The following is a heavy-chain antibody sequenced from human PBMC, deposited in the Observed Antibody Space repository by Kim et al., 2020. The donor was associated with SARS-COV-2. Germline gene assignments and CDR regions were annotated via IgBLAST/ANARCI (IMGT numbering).Heavy chain of an antibody. CDR3: ARRAGSGWYGRWFDP. V-gene: IGHV4-34*01. D-gene: IGHD6-19*01. J-gene: IGHJ5*02. CDR2: INHSGST. CDR1: GGSFSGYY. Sequence: SETLSLTCAVYGGSFSGYYWSWIRQPPGKGLEWIGEINHSGSTNYNPSLKSRVTISVDTSKNQFSLKLSSVTAADTAVYYCARRAGSGWYGRWFDPWGQG.